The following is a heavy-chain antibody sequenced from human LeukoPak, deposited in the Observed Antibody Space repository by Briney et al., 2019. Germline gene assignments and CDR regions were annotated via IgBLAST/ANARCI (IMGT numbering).Heavy chain of an antibody. D-gene: IGHD2-2*01. CDR2: ISAYNGNT. V-gene: IGHV1-18*01. Sequence: ASVKVSCKASGYTFTSYGISWVRQAPGQGLEWMGWISAYNGNTNYAQKLQGRVTMTTDKSTSTAYMEMRSLRADDTAVYYCARDYCSSTSCYLSGNDYWGQGTLVTVSS. J-gene: IGHJ4*02. CDR1: GYTFTSYG. CDR3: ARDYCSSTSCYLSGNDY.